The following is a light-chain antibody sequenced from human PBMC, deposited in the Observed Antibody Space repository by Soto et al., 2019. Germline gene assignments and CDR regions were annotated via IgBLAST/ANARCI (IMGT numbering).Light chain of an antibody. CDR3: TSHVGNDIWV. CDR2: EVT. Sequence: QSVLTQPPSASGSPGQSVTISCTGTSSDVGAYKYVSWYQQYPGKAPKLMIYEVTKRPSGVPDRFSGSKSGNTASLTVSGLPAEDEADYYCTSHVGNDIWVFGGGTKLTVL. V-gene: IGLV2-8*01. CDR1: SSDVGAYKY. J-gene: IGLJ3*02.